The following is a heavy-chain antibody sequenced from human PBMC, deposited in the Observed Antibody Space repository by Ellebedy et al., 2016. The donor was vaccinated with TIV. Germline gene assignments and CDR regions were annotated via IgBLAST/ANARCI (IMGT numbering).Heavy chain of an antibody. CDR2: ISSSSSYI. J-gene: IGHJ4*02. V-gene: IGHV3-21*01. D-gene: IGHD6-19*01. Sequence: LGGSLRLSCAASGFTFRSYSMNWVRQAPGKGLEWVSSISSSSSYIYYADSVKGRFTISRDNAKNSLYLQMNSLRAEDTAVYYCARVGSSGPDFDYWGQGTLVTVSS. CDR1: GFTFRSYS. CDR3: ARVGSSGPDFDY.